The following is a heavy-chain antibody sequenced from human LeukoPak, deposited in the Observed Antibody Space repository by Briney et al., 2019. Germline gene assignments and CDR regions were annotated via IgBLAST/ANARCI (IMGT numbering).Heavy chain of an antibody. CDR1: GFTFSSYA. D-gene: IGHD2-21*01. CDR2: MSGPGGTT. Sequence: GGSLGHSCAASGFTFSSYAMSWVRQAPGKGLEWVSGMSGPGGTTYYADSVKGRFTISRDNSQNTLYLQMNSLRAEDTAVYYCAKERGLEVVSSIDYWGQGTTVTVSS. V-gene: IGHV3-23*01. J-gene: IGHJ4*03. CDR3: AKERGLEVVSSIDY.